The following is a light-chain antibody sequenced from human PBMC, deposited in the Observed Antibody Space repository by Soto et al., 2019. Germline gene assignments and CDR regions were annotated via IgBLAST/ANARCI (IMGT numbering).Light chain of an antibody. J-gene: IGKJ1*01. CDR2: AAS. CDR1: QSIGRY. CDR3: QQSYTMWT. Sequence: DIQMTQSPSSLSASVGDRVTITCRASQSIGRYLNWYQQKPGRAPKVLIYAASSLQSGVPSRFSGSGSGTDFTLTISSLQAEDFATYFCQQSYTMWTFGQGTKVEIK. V-gene: IGKV1-39*01.